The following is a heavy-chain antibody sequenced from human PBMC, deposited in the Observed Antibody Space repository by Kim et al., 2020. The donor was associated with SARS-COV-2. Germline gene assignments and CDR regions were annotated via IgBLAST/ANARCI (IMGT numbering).Heavy chain of an antibody. J-gene: IGHJ2*01. Sequence: ASVKVSCKASGYSFTTYAIHWVRQAPGQSLEWMGWINVANGDTKYSRKFQGGVTFTGDTSASIAYMDLSSLRSEDTDIYYCARGWYYDLWGRRTLVRVSS. CDR3: ARGWYYDL. V-gene: IGHV1-3*01. CDR2: INVANGDT. CDR1: GYSFTTYA.